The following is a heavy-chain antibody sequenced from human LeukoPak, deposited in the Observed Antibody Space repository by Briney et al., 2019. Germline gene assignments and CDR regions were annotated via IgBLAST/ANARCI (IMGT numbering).Heavy chain of an antibody. D-gene: IGHD6-13*01. CDR2: IYHSGST. Sequence: SGTLSLTCAVSGGSISSSNWWSWVRQPPGKGLEWIGEIYHSGSTNYNPSLKSRVTISVDKSKNQFSLKLSSVTAADTAVYYCAGSLAAAPNRHAFDIWGQGTMVTVSS. V-gene: IGHV4-4*02. CDR3: AGSLAAAPNRHAFDI. J-gene: IGHJ3*02. CDR1: GGSISSSNW.